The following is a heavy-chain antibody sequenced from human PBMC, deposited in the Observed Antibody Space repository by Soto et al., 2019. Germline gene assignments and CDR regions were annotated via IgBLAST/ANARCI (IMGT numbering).Heavy chain of an antibody. CDR3: ARAASSFDY. Sequence: GGSLRLSCAASGFTFSSYAMHWVRQAPGKGLEWVAVISYDGSNKYYADSVKGRFTISRDNSKNTLYLQMNSLRAEDTAVYYCARAASSFDYWGQGTLVTVSS. J-gene: IGHJ4*02. CDR1: GFTFSSYA. CDR2: ISYDGSNK. V-gene: IGHV3-30-3*01.